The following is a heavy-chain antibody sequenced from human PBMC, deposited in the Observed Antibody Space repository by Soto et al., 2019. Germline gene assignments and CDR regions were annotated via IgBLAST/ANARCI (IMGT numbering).Heavy chain of an antibody. CDR1: GYTFTGYY. CDR3: ARDRSPVYLDTAMPKALGYYYYGMDV. V-gene: IGHV1-2*04. D-gene: IGHD5-18*01. CDR2: INPNSGGT. Sequence: EASVKVSCKASGYTFTGYYMHWVRQAPGQGLEWMGWINPNSGGTNYAQRFQGWVTMTRDTSISTAYMELSRLRSDDTAVYYCARDRSPVYLDTAMPKALGYYYYGMDVWGQGTTVTVSS. J-gene: IGHJ6*02.